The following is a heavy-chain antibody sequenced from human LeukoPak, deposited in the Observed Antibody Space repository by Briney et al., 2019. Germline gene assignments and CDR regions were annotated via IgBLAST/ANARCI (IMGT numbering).Heavy chain of an antibody. CDR3: ATIEAVRFQY. V-gene: IGHV4-61*02. CDR2: VYTSGST. D-gene: IGHD3-3*01. CDR1: GGSISSGRHY. J-gene: IGHJ4*02. Sequence: PSETLSLTCTVSGGSISSGRHYWSWLRQPAGKGLEWIGRVYTSGSTNYNPPLESRVTISLDTSNNQFSLKLSSVTAADTAVYYCATIEAVRFQYWGQGTLVAVSS.